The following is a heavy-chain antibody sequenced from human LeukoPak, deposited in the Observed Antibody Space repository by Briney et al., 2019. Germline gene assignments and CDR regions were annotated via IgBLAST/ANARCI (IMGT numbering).Heavy chain of an antibody. D-gene: IGHD3-9*01. CDR2: NNHSGST. V-gene: IGHV4-34*01. Sequence: SETLSLTCALYGGSFSGYYWSWIRQPPGKGLEWIGENNHSGSTNYSPSLKSRVTISLDTSKNQFSLKLSSVTAADTAVYYCARGSRLTGTFDIWGQGTMVTVPS. CDR1: GGSFSGYY. CDR3: ARGSRLTGTFDI. J-gene: IGHJ3*02.